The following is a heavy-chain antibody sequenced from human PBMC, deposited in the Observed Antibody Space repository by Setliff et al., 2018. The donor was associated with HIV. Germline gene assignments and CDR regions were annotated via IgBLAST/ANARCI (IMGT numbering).Heavy chain of an antibody. Sequence: PSETLSLTCTVSGGSISSGSYYWNWVRQPAGKGLEWIGRIYTSGSTNYNPSLKSRVTISVDTSKNQFSLKLSSVTAADTAVYYCAREDYYYYGMDVWGQGTTVTVSS. CDR3: AREDYYYYGMDV. V-gene: IGHV4-61*02. CDR1: GGSISSGSYY. J-gene: IGHJ6*02. CDR2: IYTSGST.